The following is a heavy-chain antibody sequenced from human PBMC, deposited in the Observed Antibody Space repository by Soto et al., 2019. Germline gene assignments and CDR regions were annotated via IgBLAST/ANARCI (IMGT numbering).Heavy chain of an antibody. CDR1: GGTFRNYG. J-gene: IGHJ4*02. D-gene: IGHD3-22*01. V-gene: IGHV1-69*01. CDR2: IIPIFGTA. Sequence: QVQLVQSGAEVKKPGSSVKVSCKASGGTFRNYGISWVRQAPGQGLEWVGGIIPIFGTAKYAQKFQGRVTITADESTTSAYLELMSLRSEDTAVYYCARDGTLFESNSYDYLYWGQGTLVTVSS. CDR3: ARDGTLFESNSYDYLY.